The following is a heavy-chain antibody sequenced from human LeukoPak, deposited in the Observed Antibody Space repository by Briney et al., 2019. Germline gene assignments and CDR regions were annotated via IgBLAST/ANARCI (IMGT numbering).Heavy chain of an antibody. J-gene: IGHJ2*01. CDR3: ARTTVVRFKYFVL. D-gene: IGHD4-23*01. CDR1: GGSISSYY. V-gene: IGHV4-59*08. Sequence: SETLSLTCTVSGGSISSYYWSWIRQPPGKGLEWIGYIYYSGSTNYNPSLKSRVTISVDTSKNQFSLKLSSVTAADTAVYYCARTTVVRFKYFVLWGRGTLVTVSS. CDR2: IYYSGST.